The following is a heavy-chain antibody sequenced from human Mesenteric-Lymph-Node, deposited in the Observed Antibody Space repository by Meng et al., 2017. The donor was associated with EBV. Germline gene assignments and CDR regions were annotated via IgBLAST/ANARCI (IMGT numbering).Heavy chain of an antibody. CDR3: AEVLNGYYYFDY. V-gene: IGHV4-4*02. Sequence: QVQRQEPGPGLGKPSGTLSLTCAVSGASISGPNWWSWVRQPPGKGLEWIGEVYHSGSTNYNPSLKSRVSMSVDTSKNHFSLKLTSVTAADTAMYYCAEVLNGYYYFDYWGQGTLVTVSS. D-gene: IGHD3-22*01. CDR1: GASISGPNW. J-gene: IGHJ4*02. CDR2: VYHSGST.